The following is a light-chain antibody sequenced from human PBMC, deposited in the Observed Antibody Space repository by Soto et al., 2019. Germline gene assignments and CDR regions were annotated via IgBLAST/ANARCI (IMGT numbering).Light chain of an antibody. CDR1: QGFSNW. J-gene: IGKJ4*01. CDR2: AAS. CDR3: QQANSFPLT. V-gene: IGKV1D-12*01. Sequence: DIQMTQSPSSVSASVGDRVAITCRASQGFSNWLAWYQQRPGKAPKLLIYAASSLQSGVPSRFSGSGSGTDFILTINSLQPEDFATYYCQQANSFPLTFGGGTKVEIK.